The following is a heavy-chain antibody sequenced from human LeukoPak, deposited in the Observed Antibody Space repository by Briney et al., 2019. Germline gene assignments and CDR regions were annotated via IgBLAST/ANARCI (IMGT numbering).Heavy chain of an antibody. CDR3: ARQQGRWLGIDY. D-gene: IGHD5-24*01. V-gene: IGHV4-39*01. Sequence: PSETLSLTCTVSGGSISSSSYYWGWIRQPPGKGLEWIGSIYYSGSTYYNPSLKSRVTISIDTSKNQFSLKLSSVTAADTAVYYCARQQGRWLGIDYWGQETLVTVSS. CDR1: GGSISSSSYY. CDR2: IYYSGST. J-gene: IGHJ4*02.